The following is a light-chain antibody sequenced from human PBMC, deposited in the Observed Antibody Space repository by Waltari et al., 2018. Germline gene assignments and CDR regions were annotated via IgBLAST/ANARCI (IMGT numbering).Light chain of an antibody. CDR1: SSDVGGYNY. CDR3: SSYTSSSTLGVV. Sequence: QSALTQPASVSGSPGQSITISCPGTSSDVGGYNYLSRYQQHPGKAPKLMIYEVSNRPSGVSNRFSGSKSGNTASLTISGLQAEDEADYYCSSYTSSSTLGVVFGGGTKLTVL. J-gene: IGLJ2*01. CDR2: EVS. V-gene: IGLV2-14*01.